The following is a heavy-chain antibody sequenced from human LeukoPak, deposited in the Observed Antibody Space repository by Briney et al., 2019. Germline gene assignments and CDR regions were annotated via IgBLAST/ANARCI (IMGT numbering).Heavy chain of an antibody. CDR3: AKGSRYGDYIHAFDI. Sequence: PGGSLRLSCAASGFTFDDYAMHWVRQAPGKGLEWVSGISWNSGSIGYADSVKGRFTISRDNAKNSPYLQMNSLRAEDTAVYYCAKGSRYGDYIHAFDIWGQGTMVTVSS. CDR1: GFTFDDYA. J-gene: IGHJ3*02. D-gene: IGHD4-17*01. CDR2: ISWNSGSI. V-gene: IGHV3-9*01.